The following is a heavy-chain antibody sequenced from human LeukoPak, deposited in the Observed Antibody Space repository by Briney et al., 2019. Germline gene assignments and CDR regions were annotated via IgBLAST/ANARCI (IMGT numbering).Heavy chain of an antibody. D-gene: IGHD1-26*01. CDR3: AKTAGGWELSNMWFDP. V-gene: IGHV3-23*01. CDR1: GFTFSSYA. J-gene: IGHJ5*02. Sequence: GGSLRLSCAASGFTFSSYAMSWVRQAPGKGLEWVSAISGSGGSTYYADSVKGRFTISRDNSKNTLYLQMNSLRDEDTAVYYCAKTAGGWELSNMWFDPWGQGALVTVSS. CDR2: ISGSGGST.